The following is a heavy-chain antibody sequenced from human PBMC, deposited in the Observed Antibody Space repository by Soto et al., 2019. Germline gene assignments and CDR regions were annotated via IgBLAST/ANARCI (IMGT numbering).Heavy chain of an antibody. V-gene: IGHV5-51*01. CDR3: ARQDCSGGSCYSSRHYYYGMDV. D-gene: IGHD2-15*01. J-gene: IGHJ6*02. CDR2: IYPADSDI. Sequence: PGESLKIPCKGSGYSFTSYWIGWVRQVPGRGLEWMGIIYPADSDIRHSPSFQGQVTISVDKSLSTAYLQWSSLKASDTAMYYCARQDCSGGSCYSSRHYYYGMDVWGQGTTVTVSS. CDR1: GYSFTSYW.